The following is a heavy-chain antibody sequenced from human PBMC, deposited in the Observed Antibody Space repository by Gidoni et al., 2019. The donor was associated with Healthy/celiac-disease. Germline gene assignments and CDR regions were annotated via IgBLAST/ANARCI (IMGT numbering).Heavy chain of an antibody. CDR2: ISYDGSNK. CDR1: GFTFSSYA. V-gene: IGHV3-30-3*01. Sequence: QVQLVESGGGVVQPGRSLRLSCAASGFTFSSYAMHWVRQAPGKGLEWVAVISYDGSNKYYADSVKGRFTISRDNSKNTLYLQMNSLRAEDTAVYYCARDLGHYDYVWGSFPYWGQGTLVTVSS. D-gene: IGHD3-16*01. J-gene: IGHJ4*02. CDR3: ARDLGHYDYVWGSFPY.